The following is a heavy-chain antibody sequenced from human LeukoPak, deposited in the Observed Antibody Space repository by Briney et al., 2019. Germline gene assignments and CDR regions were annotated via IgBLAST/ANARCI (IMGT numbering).Heavy chain of an antibody. V-gene: IGHV4-38-2*02. J-gene: IGHJ4*02. D-gene: IGHD3-10*01. CDR1: GYSISSGYY. CDR2: IYHSGST. Sequence: KPSETLSLTCTVSGYSISSGYYWGWIRQPPGKGLEWIGSIYHSGSTYYNPSLKSRVTISVDTSKNQFSLKLISVTAADTAVYYCARLQVRGVISWGFFDYWGQGSLVTVSS. CDR3: ARLQVRGVISWGFFDY.